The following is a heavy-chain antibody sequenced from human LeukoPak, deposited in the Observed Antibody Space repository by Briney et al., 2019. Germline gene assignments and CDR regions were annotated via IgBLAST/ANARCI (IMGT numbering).Heavy chain of an antibody. Sequence: GGSLRLSCAASGFTFSSYAMSWVRQAPGKGLEWVSAISGSGGSINYADSVKGRFTISRDNSKNTLYLQMNSLRAEDTAVYYCAKGILTGYYTDYYGMDVWGQGTTVTVSS. J-gene: IGHJ6*02. CDR1: GFTFSSYA. V-gene: IGHV3-23*01. D-gene: IGHD3-9*01. CDR3: AKGILTGYYTDYYGMDV. CDR2: ISGSGGSI.